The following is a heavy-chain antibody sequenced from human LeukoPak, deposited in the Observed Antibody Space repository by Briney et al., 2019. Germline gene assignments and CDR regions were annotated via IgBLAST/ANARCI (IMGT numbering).Heavy chain of an antibody. CDR3: ARDLGYCSSTSCSHYGMDV. D-gene: IGHD2-2*03. V-gene: IGHV3-21*01. J-gene: IGHJ6*02. CDR1: GFTFSSYS. CDR2: ISSSSSYI. Sequence: GGSLRLSCAASGFTFSSYSMNWVRQAPGKGLEWVSSISSSSSYIYHADSVKGRFTISRDNAKNSLYLQMNSLRAEDTAVYYCARDLGYCSSTSCSHYGMDVWGQGTTVTVSS.